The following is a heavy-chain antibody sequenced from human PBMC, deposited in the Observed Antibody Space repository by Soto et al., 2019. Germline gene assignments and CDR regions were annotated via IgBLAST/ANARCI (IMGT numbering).Heavy chain of an antibody. CDR2: IWYDGSNK. Sequence: QTGGSLRLSCATSGFTFNTYGMNWVRQAPGKGLEWVAFIWYDGSNKYYADSVKGRSTISRDSSTNTLYLEVNSLRADDTAVYYCAKVNVVVVAATFEYEYYFDYWGQGTLVTVSS. CDR3: AKVNVVVVAATFEYEYYFDY. CDR1: GFTFNTYG. V-gene: IGHV3-30*02. J-gene: IGHJ4*02. D-gene: IGHD2-15*01.